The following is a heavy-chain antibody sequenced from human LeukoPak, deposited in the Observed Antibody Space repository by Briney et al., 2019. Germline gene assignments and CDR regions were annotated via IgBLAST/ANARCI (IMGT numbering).Heavy chain of an antibody. Sequence: ASVKVSYKASGYTFTSYGISWVRQAPGQGLEWMGWISAYNGNTNYAQKLQGRVTMTTDTSTSSAYMELRSLRSDDTAVYYCAREITMVRGSDYWGQGTLVTVSS. CDR2: ISAYNGNT. CDR1: GYTFTSYG. CDR3: AREITMVRGSDY. V-gene: IGHV1-18*01. J-gene: IGHJ4*02. D-gene: IGHD3-10*01.